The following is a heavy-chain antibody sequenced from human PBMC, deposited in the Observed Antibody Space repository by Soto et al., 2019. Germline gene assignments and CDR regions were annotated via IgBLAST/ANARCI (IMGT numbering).Heavy chain of an antibody. J-gene: IGHJ6*03. CDR2: IYYSGST. CDR3: ARDLGSYYYYYMDV. Sequence: PSETLSLTCAVYGGSFSGYYWSWIRQPPGKGLEWIGYIYYSGSTNYNPSLKSRVTISVDTSKNQFSLKLSSVTAADTAVYYCARDLGSYYYYYMDVWGKGTTVTVSS. CDR1: GGSFSGYY. V-gene: IGHV4-59*01. D-gene: IGHD1-26*01.